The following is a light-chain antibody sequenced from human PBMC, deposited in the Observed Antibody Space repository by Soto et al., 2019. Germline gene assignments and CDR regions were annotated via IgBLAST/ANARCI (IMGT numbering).Light chain of an antibody. CDR3: QQYNDWHLT. J-gene: IGKJ1*01. Sequence: EIAFTQTPGTLSLSPWERATLSCTARQSVSSSYLPGYQQKPGEAPSLLIYGAASRATGIPDRFSGSGSGTEFTLTISSLQSQDYALNYCQQYNDWHLTFGQGTKVDIK. CDR2: GAA. V-gene: IGKV3-20*01. CDR1: QSVSSSY.